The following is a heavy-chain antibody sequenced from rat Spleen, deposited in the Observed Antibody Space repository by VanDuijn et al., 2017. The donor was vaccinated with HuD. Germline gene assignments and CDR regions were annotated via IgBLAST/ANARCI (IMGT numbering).Heavy chain of an antibody. V-gene: IGHV5-17*01. CDR2: IIYDGSST. CDR1: GFTFSDYA. CDR3: ARDPALQWPSYFDY. Sequence: EVQLVESGGGLVQPGRSLKLSCAASGFTFSDYAMAWVRQAPKKGLEWVATIIYDGSSTYYRDSVKGRFTISRDNAKSTLYLQMDSLRSEDTATYYCARDPALQWPSYFDYWGQGVMVTVSS. J-gene: IGHJ2*01. D-gene: IGHD1-1*01.